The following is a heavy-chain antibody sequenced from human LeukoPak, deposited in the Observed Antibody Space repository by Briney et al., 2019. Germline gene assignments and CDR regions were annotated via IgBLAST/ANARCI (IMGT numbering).Heavy chain of an antibody. CDR1: GFTFSSYS. CDR2: IGHTGSIT. CDR3: ARGGDWYYDSSGYLFLH. V-gene: IGHV3-48*01. Sequence: GGSLGLSCAGSGFTFSSYSMNWVRHAPGKGLEWVSYIGHTGSITDYADSVKGRFTISRDNAKNSLYLQMNTLRAEDTAVYYCARGGDWYYDSSGYLFLHWGQGTLVTVSS. D-gene: IGHD3-22*01. J-gene: IGHJ1*01.